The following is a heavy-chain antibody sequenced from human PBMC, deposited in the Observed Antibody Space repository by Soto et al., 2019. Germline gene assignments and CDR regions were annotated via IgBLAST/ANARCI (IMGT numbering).Heavy chain of an antibody. CDR1: GFTFSSYG. CDR3: ARGTDIVLMVYAISPPWGMDV. D-gene: IGHD2-8*01. Sequence: GGSLRLSCAASGFTFSSYGMHWVRQAPGKGLEWVAVIWYDGSNKYYADSVKGRFTISRDNSKNTLYLQMNSLRAEDTAVYYCARGTDIVLMVYAISPPWGMDVWGQGTTVTVSS. J-gene: IGHJ6*02. V-gene: IGHV3-33*01. CDR2: IWYDGSNK.